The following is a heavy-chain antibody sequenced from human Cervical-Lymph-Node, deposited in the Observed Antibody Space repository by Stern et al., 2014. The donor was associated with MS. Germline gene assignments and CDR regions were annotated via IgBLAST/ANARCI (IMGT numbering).Heavy chain of an antibody. D-gene: IGHD5-12*01. Sequence: QVQLVQSGAEVKKPGASVKVSCKASGYTFTSYGISWVRQAPGQGLEWMGWISAYNGNTNYAQKPQGRVTMATDKSTRTAYMELRSLRSDDTAVYYCGRDLGYLRRYGMDVWGQGTTVTVSS. J-gene: IGHJ6*02. CDR3: GRDLGYLRRYGMDV. CDR2: ISAYNGNT. CDR1: GYTFTSYG. V-gene: IGHV1-18*01.